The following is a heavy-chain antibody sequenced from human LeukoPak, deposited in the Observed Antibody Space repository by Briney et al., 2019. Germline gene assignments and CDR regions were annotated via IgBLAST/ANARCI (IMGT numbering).Heavy chain of an antibody. D-gene: IGHD2/OR15-2a*01. CDR2: INPNSGGT. V-gene: IGHV1-2*02. J-gene: IGHJ4*02. CDR1: GYTLTGYY. Sequence: ASVTVSCKASGYTLTGYYMHWVRQAPGPGLEWMGWINPNSGGTNYAQKFQGRVTMTRDTSISTAYMELSRLRSDDTAVYYCAREGPYFADYWGQGTLVTVSS. CDR3: AREGPYFADY.